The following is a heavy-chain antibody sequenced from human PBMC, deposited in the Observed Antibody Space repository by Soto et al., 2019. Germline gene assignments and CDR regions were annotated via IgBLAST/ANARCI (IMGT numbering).Heavy chain of an antibody. V-gene: IGHV3-30*19. CDR3: ARESVYCSSTSCYLYYGMDV. CDR1: GFTFSRYG. J-gene: IGHJ6*02. CDR2: IWYDGSNK. Sequence: GGSLRLSFAASGFTFSRYGMHWVRQAPGKGLEWVAVIWYDGSNKYYADSVKGRFTISRDNSKNTLYLQMNSLRAEDTAVYYCARESVYCSSTSCYLYYGMDVWGQGTTVTVSS. D-gene: IGHD2-2*01.